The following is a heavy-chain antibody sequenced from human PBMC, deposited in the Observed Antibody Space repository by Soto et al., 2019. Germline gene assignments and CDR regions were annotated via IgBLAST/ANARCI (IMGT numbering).Heavy chain of an antibody. CDR2: IYYSGST. D-gene: IGHD3-10*01. V-gene: IGHV4-30-4*02. CDR3: ATLYTVDEAFDY. Sequence: SETLSLTCSVSGGSINSGDYYWSWIRQSPGKGLEWIGCIYYSGSTYYNPSLKSRSTISIDTSKNQFFLEVDSVTAADTAVYYCATLYTVDEAFDYWGQGTLVTVSS. CDR1: GGSINSGDYY. J-gene: IGHJ4*02.